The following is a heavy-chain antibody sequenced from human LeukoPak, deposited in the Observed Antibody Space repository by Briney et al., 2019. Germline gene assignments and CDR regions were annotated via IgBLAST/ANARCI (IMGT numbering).Heavy chain of an antibody. V-gene: IGHV1-46*01. CDR2: INPSGGST. D-gene: IGHD3-3*01. J-gene: IGHJ4*02. CDR1: GYTFTSYY. Sequence: ASVKVSCKASGYTFTSYYMHWVRQAPGQGLEWMGIINPSGGSTSYAQKFQGRVTMTRDTSTSTVYMELSGLRSEDTAVYYCARDPFYDFWSGYSFTFDYWGQGTLVTVSS. CDR3: ARDPFYDFWSGYSFTFDY.